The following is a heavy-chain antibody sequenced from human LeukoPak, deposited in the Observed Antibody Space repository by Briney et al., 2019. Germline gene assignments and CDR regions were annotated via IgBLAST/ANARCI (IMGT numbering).Heavy chain of an antibody. CDR2: ISSDGGST. J-gene: IGHJ4*02. Sequence: GGSLRLSCAASGFTFSSYAMHWVRQAPGKGLEYVSAISSDGGSTYYANSAKGRFTISRDNSKNTLDLQMDSLRTEDMAVYYCARRYCTSTSCSAFDCWGQGTLVTVSS. CDR1: GFTFSSYA. D-gene: IGHD2-2*01. CDR3: ARRYCTSTSCSAFDC. V-gene: IGHV3-64*01.